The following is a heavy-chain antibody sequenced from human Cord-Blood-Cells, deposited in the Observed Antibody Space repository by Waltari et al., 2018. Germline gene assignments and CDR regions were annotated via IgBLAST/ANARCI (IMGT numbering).Heavy chain of an antibody. CDR1: GGTFSSYA. CDR3: ASNIVVVPAAFDY. D-gene: IGHD2-2*01. CDR2: SIPSFGTA. Sequence: QVQLVQSGAEVKKPGSSVKVSCKASGGTFSSYAISWVRQAPGQGLEWRGGSIPSFGTANDAQKFQGRVTITADESTSTAYMELSSLRSEDTAVYYCASNIVVVPAAFDYWGQGTLVTVSS. V-gene: IGHV1-69*12. J-gene: IGHJ4*02.